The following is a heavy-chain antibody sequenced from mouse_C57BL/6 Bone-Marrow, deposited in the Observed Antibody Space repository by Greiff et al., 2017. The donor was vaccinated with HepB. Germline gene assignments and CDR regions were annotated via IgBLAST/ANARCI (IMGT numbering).Heavy chain of an antibody. CDR3: ARPSTTGYFDV. CDR1: GFTFSDYG. CDR2: ISSGSSTI. V-gene: IGHV5-17*01. Sequence: DVMLVESGGGLVKPGGSLKLSCAASGFTFSDYGMHWVRQAPEKGLEWVAYISSGSSTIYYADTVKGRFTISRDNAKNTLFLQMTSLRSEDTAMYYCARPSTTGYFDVWGTGTTVTVSS. D-gene: IGHD1-1*01. J-gene: IGHJ1*03.